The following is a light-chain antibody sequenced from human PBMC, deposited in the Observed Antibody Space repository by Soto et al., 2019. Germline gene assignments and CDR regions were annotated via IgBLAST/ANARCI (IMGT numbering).Light chain of an antibody. CDR1: QSVSSN. CDR2: GAF. CDR3: QQYNDWPPFT. V-gene: IGKV3-15*01. J-gene: IGKJ5*01. Sequence: EIVLTQSPATLSLSPVERATLSCRASQSVSSNLAWYQQKPGQAPSLLIYGAFTRATGIPARFSGTGSGTEFTLTISSLQSEDFAVYYCQQYNDWPPFTFGQGTRLEIK.